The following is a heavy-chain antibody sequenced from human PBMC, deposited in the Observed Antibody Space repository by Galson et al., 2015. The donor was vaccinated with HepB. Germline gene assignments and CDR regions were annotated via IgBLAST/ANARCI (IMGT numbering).Heavy chain of an antibody. D-gene: IGHD3-22*01. CDR2: IYPGDSDT. J-gene: IGHJ6*03. Sequence: QSGAEVKRPGESLKISCKGSGYSFTSYWIGWVRQMPGKGLEWMGIIYPGDSDTRYSPSFQGQVTLSADKSTSTAYLQWSSLKASDTAIYYCARQPNSPNNYDSSGPRFYYYMDVWGKGTTVTVSS. CDR3: ARQPNSPNNYDSSGPRFYYYMDV. V-gene: IGHV5-51*01. CDR1: GYSFTSYW.